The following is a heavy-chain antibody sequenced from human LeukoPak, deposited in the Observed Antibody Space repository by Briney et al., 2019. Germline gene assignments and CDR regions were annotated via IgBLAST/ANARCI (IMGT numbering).Heavy chain of an antibody. CDR2: IYYSGST. Sequence: SETLSLTCTVSGGSISSSSYYWGWIRQPPGKGLEWIGSIYYSGSTYYNPSLKSRVTISVDTSKNQFSLKLSSVTAADTAVYYCVRDSSGYYPIFDYWGQGTLVTVSS. D-gene: IGHD3-22*01. J-gene: IGHJ4*02. CDR3: VRDSSGYYPIFDY. V-gene: IGHV4-39*01. CDR1: GGSISSSSYY.